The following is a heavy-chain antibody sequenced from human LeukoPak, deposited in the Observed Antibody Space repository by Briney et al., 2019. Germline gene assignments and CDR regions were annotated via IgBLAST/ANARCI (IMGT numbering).Heavy chain of an antibody. CDR3: AKDRDGDYYYYGMDV. J-gene: IGHJ6*02. CDR1: GFTFTTSS. V-gene: IGHV3-23*01. D-gene: IGHD4-17*01. Sequence: GGSLRLSCAASGFTFTTSSMNWVRQAPGKGLEWVSAISGSGGSTYYADSVKGRFTISRDNSKNTLYLQMNSLRAEDTAVYYCAKDRDGDYYYYGMDVWGQGTTVTVSS. CDR2: ISGSGGST.